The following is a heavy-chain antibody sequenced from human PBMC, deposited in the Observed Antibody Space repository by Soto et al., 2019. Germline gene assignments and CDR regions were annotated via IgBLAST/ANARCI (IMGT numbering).Heavy chain of an antibody. CDR3: ARREYYYDSSGYWAPRFDY. V-gene: IGHV5-51*01. D-gene: IGHD3-22*01. CDR1: GYSFTSYW. Sequence: PGESLKISCKGSGYSFTSYWIGWVRQMPGKGLEWMGIIYPGDSDTRYSPSFQGQVTISADKSISTAYLQWSSLKASDTAMYYCARREYYYDSSGYWAPRFDYWGQGTPVTVSS. J-gene: IGHJ4*02. CDR2: IYPGDSDT.